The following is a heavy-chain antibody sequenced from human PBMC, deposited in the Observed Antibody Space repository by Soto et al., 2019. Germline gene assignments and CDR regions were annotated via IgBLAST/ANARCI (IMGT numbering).Heavy chain of an antibody. J-gene: IGHJ3*02. CDR2: ISSNGGST. Sequence: GGSLGLCCSASGFTFSGYAMHWVRQAPGQGLEHVSAISSNGGSTYYADSVKGRFTISRDNSKNTLYLQMSSLRAEDTAVYYCVKTDVKNGYCSSTSGYLEGYPIWGQGTMVTVAS. V-gene: IGHV3-64D*06. CDR1: GFTFSGYA. CDR3: VKTDVKNGYCSSTSGYLEGYPI. D-gene: IGHD2-2*01.